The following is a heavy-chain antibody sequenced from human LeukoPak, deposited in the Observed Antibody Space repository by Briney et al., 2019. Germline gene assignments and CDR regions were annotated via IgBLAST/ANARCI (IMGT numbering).Heavy chain of an antibody. CDR1: GSTFSTYV. Sequence: TPGGSLRLSCAASGSTFSTYVMNWVRQVPGKGLEWVSSITGTSTYIYYADSVRGRFTISRDNAKNSLYLQMNSLRAEDTAVYFCARSYYSDNSGYPDYWGQGTLVTVSS. V-gene: IGHV3-21*01. D-gene: IGHD3-22*01. J-gene: IGHJ4*02. CDR3: ARSYYSDNSGYPDY. CDR2: ITGTSTYI.